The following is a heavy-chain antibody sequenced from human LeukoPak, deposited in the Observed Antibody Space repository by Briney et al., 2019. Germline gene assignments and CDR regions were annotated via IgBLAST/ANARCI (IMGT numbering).Heavy chain of an antibody. CDR1: GGTFTSYA. Sequence: SVKVSCKASGGTFTSYAISWVRQAPGQGLEWMGGIIPIFGTANYAQKFQGRVTITADESTSAAYMELSSLRSEDTAVYYCARRYYDSSGLDYWGQGTLVTVSS. J-gene: IGHJ4*02. CDR2: IIPIFGTA. CDR3: ARRYYDSSGLDY. V-gene: IGHV1-69*13. D-gene: IGHD3-22*01.